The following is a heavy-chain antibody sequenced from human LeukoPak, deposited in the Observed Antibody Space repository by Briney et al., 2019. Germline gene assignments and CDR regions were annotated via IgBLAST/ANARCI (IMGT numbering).Heavy chain of an antibody. D-gene: IGHD6-6*01. CDR2: IYYGGST. J-gene: IGHJ4*02. V-gene: IGHV4-31*03. CDR3: ARASVIAARPNSVDY. Sequence: SETLSLTCTVSGGSISSGGYYWNWNRQHPGKGLEWIGFIYYGGSTYYNPSLKSRITISVDTSKNQFSLKLSSVTAADTAVYYCARASVIAARPNSVDYWGQGTLVTVSS. CDR1: GGSISSGGYY.